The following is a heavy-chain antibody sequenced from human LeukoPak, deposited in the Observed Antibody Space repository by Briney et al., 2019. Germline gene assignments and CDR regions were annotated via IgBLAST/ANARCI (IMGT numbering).Heavy chain of an antibody. V-gene: IGHV4-59*02. J-gene: IGHJ3*02. Sequence: SETLSLTCTVSGGSVRSYYWSWIRQPPGEGLEWIAYIHNSGSTNYNPSLKSRVTILVDTSKNHFSLKLSSVTAADTAVYYCVRDWEGFNFDIWGQGTMVTVSS. CDR1: GGSVRSYY. CDR2: IHNSGST. CDR3: VRDWEGFNFDI. D-gene: IGHD1-26*01.